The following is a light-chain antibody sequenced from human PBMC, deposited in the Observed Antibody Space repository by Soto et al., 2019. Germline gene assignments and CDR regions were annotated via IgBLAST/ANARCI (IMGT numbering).Light chain of an antibody. CDR2: DAS. Sequence: EIVLTQSPATLSSFPGDIVTLSFSASQDVSSYLAWYQQKPGQAPRLLIYDASNRATGIPARFSGSGSGTDFTLTISSLEPEDFAVYYCQQRSNWPPITFGQGTRLEIK. V-gene: IGKV3-11*01. J-gene: IGKJ5*01. CDR1: QDVSSY. CDR3: QQRSNWPPIT.